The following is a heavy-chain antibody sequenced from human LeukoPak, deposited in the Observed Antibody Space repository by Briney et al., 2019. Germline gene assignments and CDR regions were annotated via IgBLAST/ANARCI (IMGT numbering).Heavy chain of an antibody. D-gene: IGHD3-22*01. J-gene: IGHJ4*02. CDR1: GGSISSSSYY. Sequence: SETLSLTCTVSGGSISSSSYYWGWIRQPPGKGLEWIGSIYYSGNTYYNPSLKSRVTISVDTSKNQFSLKLSSVTAADTAVYYCARGYDSSGYYYGYWGQGTLVTVSS. V-gene: IGHV4-39*07. CDR3: ARGYDSSGYYYGY. CDR2: IYYSGNT.